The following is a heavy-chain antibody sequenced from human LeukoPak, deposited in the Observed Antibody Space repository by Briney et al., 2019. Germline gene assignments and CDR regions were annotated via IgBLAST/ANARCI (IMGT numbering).Heavy chain of an antibody. J-gene: IGHJ4*02. CDR3: AKDLGLVGAHDY. CDR1: GFTFSSYA. Sequence: PGGSLRLSCAASGFTFSSYAMSWVRQAPGKGLEWVSAISGSGGSTYYADSVKGRFTISRDNSKNTLCLQMNSLRAEDTAVYYCAKDLGLVGAHDYWGQGTLVTVSS. V-gene: IGHV3-23*01. D-gene: IGHD1-26*01. CDR2: ISGSGGST.